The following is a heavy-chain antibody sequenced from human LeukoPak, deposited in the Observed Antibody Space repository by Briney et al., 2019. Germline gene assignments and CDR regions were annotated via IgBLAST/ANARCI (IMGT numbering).Heavy chain of an antibody. J-gene: IGHJ4*02. Sequence: ASVKVSCKASGYTFTGYYIHWVRQAPGQGLEWMGWINPNSGYTNYAQKFQGRVTMTTDTSISTAYMELDRLNSDDTAVYYCARSFVSKGGQHGYPDYWGQGTLVTVSS. D-gene: IGHD5/OR15-5a*01. CDR2: INPNSGYT. V-gene: IGHV1-2*02. CDR3: ARSFVSKGGQHGYPDY. CDR1: GYTFTGYY.